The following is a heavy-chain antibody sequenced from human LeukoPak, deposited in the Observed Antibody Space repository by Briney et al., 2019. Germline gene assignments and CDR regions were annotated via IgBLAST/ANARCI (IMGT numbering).Heavy chain of an antibody. Sequence: SETLSLTCAVSGGSVSSGGYSWSWIRQPPGKGLEWIGYIYHSGSTYYNPSLKSRVTISVDRSKNQFSLKLSSVTAADTAVYYCARGRRHWFDPWGQGTLVTVSS. CDR1: GGSVSSGGYS. CDR2: IYHSGST. V-gene: IGHV4-30-2*01. CDR3: ARGRRHWFDP. J-gene: IGHJ5*02.